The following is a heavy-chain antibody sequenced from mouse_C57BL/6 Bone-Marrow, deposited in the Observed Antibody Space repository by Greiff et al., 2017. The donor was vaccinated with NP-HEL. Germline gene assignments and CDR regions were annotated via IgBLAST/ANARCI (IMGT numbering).Heavy chain of an antibody. CDR3: EGKVYYSNYYFDY. V-gene: IGHV1-15*01. J-gene: IGHJ2*01. CDR2: IDPETGGT. Sequence: QVHVKQSGAELVRPGASVTLSCKASGYTFTDYEMHWVKQTPVHGLEWIGAIDPETGGTAYNQKFKGKAILTADKSSSTAYMELRSLTSDDSAVYYCEGKVYYSNYYFDYWGQGTTLTVSS. CDR1: GYTFTDYE. D-gene: IGHD2-5*01.